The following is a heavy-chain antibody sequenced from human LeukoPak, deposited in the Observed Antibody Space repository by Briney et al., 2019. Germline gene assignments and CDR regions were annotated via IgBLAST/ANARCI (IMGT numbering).Heavy chain of an antibody. Sequence: PGGSLRLSCAASGFTFSSYAMSWVRQAPGKGLEWVSAISGSGGSTYYADSVKGRFTISRDNSKNTLYLQMNSLRAKDTAVYYCAKDQARYDSSGYYYYWGQGTLVTVSS. V-gene: IGHV3-23*01. CDR3: AKDQARYDSSGYYYY. CDR2: ISGSGGST. D-gene: IGHD3-22*01. CDR1: GFTFSSYA. J-gene: IGHJ4*02.